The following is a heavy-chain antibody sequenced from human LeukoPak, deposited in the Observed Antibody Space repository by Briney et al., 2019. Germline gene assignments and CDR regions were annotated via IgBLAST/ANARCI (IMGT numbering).Heavy chain of an antibody. V-gene: IGHV3-30*02. CDR1: GFTFSSYG. Sequence: GGSLRLSCAASGFTFSSYGMHWVRQAPGKGLEWVAFIRYDGSNKYYADSVKGRFTISRDNSKNTLYLQMNSLRAEDTAVYYCAKQGGGAAGAPYFDYWGQGTLVTVSS. J-gene: IGHJ4*02. CDR3: AKQGGGAAGAPYFDY. CDR2: IRYDGSNK. D-gene: IGHD2-15*01.